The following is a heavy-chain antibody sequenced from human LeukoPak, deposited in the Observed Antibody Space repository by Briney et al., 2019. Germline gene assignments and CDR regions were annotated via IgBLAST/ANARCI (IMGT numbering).Heavy chain of an antibody. CDR3: ARQYCSSTSCPATHDAFDI. J-gene: IGHJ3*02. Sequence: SETLSLTCTVSGGSISSYYWSWIRQPAGKGLEWIGRIYTSGSTNYNPSLKSRVTISVDTSKNQFSLKLSSVTAADTAVYYCARQYCSSTSCPATHDAFDIWGQGTMVTVSS. V-gene: IGHV4-4*07. CDR2: IYTSGST. D-gene: IGHD2-2*01. CDR1: GGSISSYY.